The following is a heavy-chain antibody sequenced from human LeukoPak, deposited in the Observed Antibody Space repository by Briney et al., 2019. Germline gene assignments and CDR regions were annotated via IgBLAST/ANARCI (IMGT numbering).Heavy chain of an antibody. CDR1: GGSISTYY. V-gene: IGHV4-59*01. CDR3: AREGRSDRWSSNWFDP. CDR2: GYYSGST. D-gene: IGHD2-15*01. J-gene: IGHJ5*02. Sequence: SQTLSLTCTVSGGSISTYYWSWVRQPPGKGLEWIGYGYYSGSTDYIPSLKSRVTISVDTSKNQFSLKLTSVTAADTAVYYCAREGRSDRWSSNWFDPWGLGTLVTVSS.